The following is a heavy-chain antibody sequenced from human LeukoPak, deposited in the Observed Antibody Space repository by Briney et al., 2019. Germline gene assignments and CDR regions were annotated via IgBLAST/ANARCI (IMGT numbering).Heavy chain of an antibody. CDR1: GFTFSSYS. J-gene: IGHJ6*03. CDR2: ISSSSSSI. D-gene: IGHD2-21*02. V-gene: IGHV3-48*01. Sequence: GGSLRLSCAAPGFTFSSYSMNWVRQAPGKGLEWVSYISSSSSSIYYADSVKGRFAISRDNAKNSLYLQMNSLRAEDTAVYYCARGDRYYYYMDVWGKGTTVTVSS. CDR3: ARGDRYYYYMDV.